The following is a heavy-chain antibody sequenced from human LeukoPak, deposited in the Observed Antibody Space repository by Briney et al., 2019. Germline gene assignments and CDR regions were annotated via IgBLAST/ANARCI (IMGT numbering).Heavy chain of an antibody. D-gene: IGHD3-10*01. Sequence: QPGGSLRLSCAASGFTLSSYWMHWVRQAPGKGLVWVSRINSDGSSTSYADSVKGRFTISRDNAKNTLYLQMNSLRAEDTAVYYCARDLLLWFGELSGDSDYWGQGTLVTVSS. J-gene: IGHJ4*02. CDR2: INSDGSST. CDR3: ARDLLLWFGELSGDSDY. CDR1: GFTLSSYW. V-gene: IGHV3-74*01.